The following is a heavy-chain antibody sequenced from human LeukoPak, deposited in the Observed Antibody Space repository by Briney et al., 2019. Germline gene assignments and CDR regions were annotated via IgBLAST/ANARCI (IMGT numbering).Heavy chain of an antibody. V-gene: IGHV4-59*08. J-gene: IGHJ5*02. CDR2: IYYSGST. Sequence: SETLSLTCTVSGGSISSYYWNWIRQPPGKGLEWIGYIYYSGSTNYNPSLKSRVTISVDTSKNQFSLKLSSVTAADTAVYYCARHFTVVAAASFDPWGQGTLVTVSS. CDR1: GGSISSYY. CDR3: ARHFTVVAAASFDP. D-gene: IGHD6-13*01.